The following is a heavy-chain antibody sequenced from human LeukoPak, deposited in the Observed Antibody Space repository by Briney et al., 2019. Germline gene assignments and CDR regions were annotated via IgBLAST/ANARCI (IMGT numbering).Heavy chain of an antibody. J-gene: IGHJ4*02. CDR3: ARTHYGDYIARFDY. D-gene: IGHD4-17*01. CDR2: IYTSGST. V-gene: IGHV4-4*07. CDR1: GGSISSYY. Sequence: SETLSPTCTVSGGSISSYYWSWIRQPAGKGLEWIGHIYTSGSTNYNPSLKSRVTMSVDTSKNQFSLKLSSVTAADTAVYYCARTHYGDYIARFDYWGQGTLVTVSS.